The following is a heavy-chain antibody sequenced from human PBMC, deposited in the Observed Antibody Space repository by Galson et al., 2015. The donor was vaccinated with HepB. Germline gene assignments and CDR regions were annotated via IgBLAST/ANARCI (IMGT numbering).Heavy chain of an antibody. CDR1: GFTFSSYA. Sequence: LRLSCAASGFTFSSYAMHWVRQAPGKGLEWVAVISYDGSNKYYADSVKGRFTISRDNSKNTLYLQMNSLRAEDTAVYYCARVALLWLGYGIDVWGKGTTVTVPS. CDR3: ARVALLWLGYGIDV. CDR2: ISYDGSNK. J-gene: IGHJ6*04. D-gene: IGHD3-10*01. V-gene: IGHV3-30-3*01.